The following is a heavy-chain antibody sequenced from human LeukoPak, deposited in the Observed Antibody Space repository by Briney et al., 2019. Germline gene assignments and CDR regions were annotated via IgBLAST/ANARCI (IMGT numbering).Heavy chain of an antibody. D-gene: IGHD1-26*01. Sequence: ASVKVSCTASGYTFTSYGISWVRQAPGQGLEWMGWISAYNGNTNYAQKLQGRVTMTTDTSTSTAYMELRSLRSDDTAVYYCARTVGATIVGRPSPPPKDYWGQGTLVTVSS. CDR3: ARTVGATIVGRPSPPPKDY. J-gene: IGHJ4*02. CDR1: GYTFTSYG. CDR2: ISAYNGNT. V-gene: IGHV1-18*01.